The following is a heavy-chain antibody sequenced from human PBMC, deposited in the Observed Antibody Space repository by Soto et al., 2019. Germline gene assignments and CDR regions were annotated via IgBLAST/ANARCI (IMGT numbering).Heavy chain of an antibody. CDR2: IYYSGST. Sequence: SETLSLTCTVSGGSISSSSYYWGWIRQPPGKGLEWIGSIYYSGSTYYNPFLKSRVTISVDTSKNQFSLKLSSVTAADTAVYYCVGGYYSGERSDYYYYGMDVWGQGTTVTVSS. V-gene: IGHV4-39*01. CDR3: VGGYYSGERSDYYYYGMDV. CDR1: GGSISSSSYY. D-gene: IGHD3-3*01. J-gene: IGHJ6*02.